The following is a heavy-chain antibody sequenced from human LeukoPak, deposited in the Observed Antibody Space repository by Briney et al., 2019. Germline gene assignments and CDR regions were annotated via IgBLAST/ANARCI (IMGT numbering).Heavy chain of an antibody. CDR2: IIPIFGTA. D-gene: IGHD5-24*01. Sequence: VASVKVSCKASGGTFSSYAISWVRQAPGQGLEWMGGIIPIFGTANYAQKFQGRVTITTDGSTSTAYMELSSLRSEDTAVYYCARESDGYNRGGDFDYWGQGTLVTVSS. CDR3: ARESDGYNRGGDFDY. J-gene: IGHJ4*02. V-gene: IGHV1-69*05. CDR1: GGTFSSYA.